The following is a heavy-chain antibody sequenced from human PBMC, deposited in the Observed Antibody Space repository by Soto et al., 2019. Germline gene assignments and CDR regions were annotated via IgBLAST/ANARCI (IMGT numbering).Heavy chain of an antibody. CDR2: ISGSGGST. CDR3: AKRVGATRGYYFDY. J-gene: IGHJ4*02. V-gene: IGHV3-23*01. D-gene: IGHD1-26*01. Sequence: GGSMRLSCAASGLTFSSYAVSWVRQAPGKGLEWVSAISGSGGSTYYADSVKGRFTISRDNSKNTLYLQMNSLRAEDTAVYYCAKRVGATRGYYFDYWGQGTLVTVSS. CDR1: GLTFSSYA.